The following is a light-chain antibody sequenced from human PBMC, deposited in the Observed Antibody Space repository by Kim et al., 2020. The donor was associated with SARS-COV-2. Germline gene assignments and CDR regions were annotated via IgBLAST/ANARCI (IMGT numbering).Light chain of an antibody. J-gene: IGLJ1*01. CDR2: EVT. Sequence: PGQSVTISCSGTSSDIGAYNYVSWYQQHPGKAPKLMIYEVTKRPSGVPDRFSGSKSGNTASLTVSGLQAEDEADYYCTSHANNNYVFGTGTKVTVL. CDR3: TSHANNNYV. V-gene: IGLV2-8*01. CDR1: SSDIGAYNY.